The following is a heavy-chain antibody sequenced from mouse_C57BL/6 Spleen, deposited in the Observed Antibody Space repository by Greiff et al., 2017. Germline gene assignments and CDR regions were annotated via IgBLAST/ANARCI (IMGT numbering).Heavy chain of an antibody. V-gene: IGHV1-76*01. D-gene: IGHD2-1*01. CDR3: ARGEGNYVDFDY. CDR1: GYTFTDYY. J-gene: IGHJ2*01. CDR2: IYPGSGNT. Sequence: QVQLQQSGAELVRPGASVKLSCKASGYTFTDYYINWVKQRPGQGLEWIARIYPGSGNTYYNEKFKGKATLTAEKSSSTAYMQLSSLTSEDSAVYFCARGEGNYVDFDYWGQGTTLTVSS.